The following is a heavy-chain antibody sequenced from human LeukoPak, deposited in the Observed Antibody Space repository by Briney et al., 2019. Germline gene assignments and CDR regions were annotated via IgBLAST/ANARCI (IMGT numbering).Heavy chain of an antibody. Sequence: PGGSLRLSCAASGFTFSSYSMNWVRQAPGKGLEWVSSISSSSSYIYYADSVKGRFTISRDNSKNTLYLQMNSLRAEDTAVYYCAKDLAVADDYWGQGALVTVSS. CDR1: GFTFSSYS. D-gene: IGHD6-19*01. CDR2: ISSSSSYI. J-gene: IGHJ4*02. V-gene: IGHV3-21*04. CDR3: AKDLAVADDY.